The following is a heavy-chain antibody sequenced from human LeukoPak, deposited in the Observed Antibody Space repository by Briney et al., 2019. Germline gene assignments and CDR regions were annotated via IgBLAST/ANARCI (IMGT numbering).Heavy chain of an antibody. V-gene: IGHV3-66*01. D-gene: IGHD2-8*01. CDR2: IFSHGET. J-gene: IGHJ4*02. Sequence: PGGSLRLSCAASGFTFSDYYMSWIRQAPGKGLEWVSLIFSHGETSYADSVKGRFTISRDNSKNTLYLQMNGLRVEDTAVYYCARDPPAVSINTYAWGQGTLVTVSS. CDR3: ARDPPAVSINTYA. CDR1: GFTFSDYY.